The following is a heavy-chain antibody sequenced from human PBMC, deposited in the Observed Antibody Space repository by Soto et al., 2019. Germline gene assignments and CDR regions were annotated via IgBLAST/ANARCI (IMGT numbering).Heavy chain of an antibody. D-gene: IGHD6-13*01. CDR1: GFIFRNYH. CDR3: TRQNIEHSSGWYP. J-gene: IGHJ5*02. Sequence: DVQLVESGGGVVQPGGSLRLSCAASGFIFRNYHMNWVRQAPGKGLEWVSYIRNSGNIIYYADAVKGRFTISRDNATDSLYLQMNSLRDEDTAVYYCTRQNIEHSSGWYPWGQGTLVTVSS. V-gene: IGHV3-48*02. CDR2: IRNSGNII.